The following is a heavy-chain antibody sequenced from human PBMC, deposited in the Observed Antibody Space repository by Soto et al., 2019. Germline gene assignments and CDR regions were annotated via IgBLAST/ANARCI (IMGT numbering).Heavy chain of an antibody. D-gene: IGHD6-19*01. Sequence: QVQLQQSGPGLVKPSQTLSLTCAISGASVSSNSAAWNWIRQSPSRGIEWLGRTYYRSKWYNDSSVYLISRLTITPDTSKNQFSLQLNSVTPEDTAVYYCARGGYSSRWYSWDPFVMDVWGQGTTVTVSS. J-gene: IGHJ6*02. CDR2: TYYRSKWYN. CDR1: GASVSSNSAA. V-gene: IGHV6-1*01. CDR3: ARGGYSSRWYSWDPFVMDV.